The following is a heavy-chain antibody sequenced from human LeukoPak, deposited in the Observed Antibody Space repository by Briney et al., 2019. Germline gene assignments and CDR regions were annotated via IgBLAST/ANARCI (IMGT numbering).Heavy chain of an antibody. CDR1: GYTFTGDY. V-gene: IGHV1-2*04. J-gene: IGHJ4*02. CDR3: ARGDYYDRPYDY. D-gene: IGHD3-22*01. CDR2: INPNSGGT. Sequence: ASVKVSCKASGYTFTGDYMHWVRQAPGQGLEWMGWINPNSGGTNYAQKFQGWVTMTRDTSISTAYMELSRLRSDDTAVYYCARGDYYDRPYDYWGQGTLVTVSS.